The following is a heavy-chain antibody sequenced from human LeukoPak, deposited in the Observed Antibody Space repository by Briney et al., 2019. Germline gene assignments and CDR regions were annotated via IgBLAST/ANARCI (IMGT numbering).Heavy chain of an antibody. CDR1: GGSFSGYY. CDR2: INHSGST. D-gene: IGHD5-18*01. CDR3: ARGPWIQLQETKKYSLDY. Sequence: SETLSLTCAAYGGSFSGYYWSWIRQPPGKGLEWIGEINHSGSTNYNPSLKSRVTISVDTSKNQFSLKLSSVTAADTAVYYCARGPWIQLQETKKYSLDYWGQGTLVTVSS. V-gene: IGHV4-34*01. J-gene: IGHJ4*02.